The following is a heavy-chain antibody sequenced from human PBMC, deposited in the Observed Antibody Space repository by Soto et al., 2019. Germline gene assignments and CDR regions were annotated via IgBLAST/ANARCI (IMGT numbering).Heavy chain of an antibody. CDR3: ASPYCSGGSCYLTEYFQH. CDR2: IAYDASKK. J-gene: IGHJ1*01. CDR1: GCTFSGDP. V-gene: IGHV3-30-3*02. D-gene: IGHD2-15*01. Sequence: GGSLRLSCAASGCTFSGDPMSWVRQAPGKGLEWVAVIAYDASKKYYADSVKGRFTISRDNPKNTLYLQMNSLRDEDTAVYYCASPYCSGGSCYLTEYFQHWGQGTLVTVSS.